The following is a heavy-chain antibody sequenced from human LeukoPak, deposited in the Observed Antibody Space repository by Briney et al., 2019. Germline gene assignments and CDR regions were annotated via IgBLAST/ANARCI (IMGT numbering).Heavy chain of an antibody. V-gene: IGHV3-11*01. Sequence: GGSLRLSCAASGISLSDHYMNWIRQAPGKGLEWLSYISSSGRTIAYADSVKVRFTISRDNAKNSLWLQMSSLRADDTAVYYCARTKSEPTYGQHHGLDNWGQGTLVTVSS. CDR2: ISSSGRTI. D-gene: IGHD2-8*01. CDR3: ARTKSEPTYGQHHGLDN. J-gene: IGHJ4*02. CDR1: GISLSDHY.